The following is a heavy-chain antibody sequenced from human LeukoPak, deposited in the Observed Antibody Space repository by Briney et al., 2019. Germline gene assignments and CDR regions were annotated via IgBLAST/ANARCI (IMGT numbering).Heavy chain of an antibody. J-gene: IGHJ3*01. CDR3: ARVPTLRITMIRGIWGTFDV. Sequence: PSETLSLTCAVYGGSFSGYYWGWIRQPPGKGLEWIGEITHSGSTSYNPSLKSRVTISVDTSKNQVSLKLTSVTAADTAVYYCARVPTLRITMIRGIWGTFDVWGQGTMVTVSS. D-gene: IGHD3-10*01. CDR1: GGSFSGYY. V-gene: IGHV4-34*01. CDR2: ITHSGST.